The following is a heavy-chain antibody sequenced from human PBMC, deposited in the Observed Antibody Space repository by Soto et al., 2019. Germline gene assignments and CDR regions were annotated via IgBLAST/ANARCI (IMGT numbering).Heavy chain of an antibody. CDR1: GGTFSSYA. D-gene: IGHD2-2*01. CDR2: IIPISDTT. V-gene: IGHV1-69*01. Sequence: QVQLVQSGAEVKKPGSSVKLSCKASGGTFSSYAISWVRQAPGQGLEWRGGIIPISDTTNYEQKFQGRVTITADESTSTAYMELSSLRSEDTAVYYCARSQGSSTSLEIYYYYYYGMDVWGQGTTVTVSS. J-gene: IGHJ6*02. CDR3: ARSQGSSTSLEIYYYYYYGMDV.